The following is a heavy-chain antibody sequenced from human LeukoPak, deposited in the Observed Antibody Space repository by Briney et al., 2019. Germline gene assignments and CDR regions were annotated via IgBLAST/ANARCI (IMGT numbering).Heavy chain of an antibody. D-gene: IGHD2/OR15-2a*01. J-gene: IGHJ4*02. CDR3: ARGAMSTFARFDS. V-gene: IGHV3-53*01. CDR2: VYSNDDT. Sequence: GGSLRLSCAASGFIVSSKYMSWVRQAPGKGLEWVSTVYSNDDTYYADPVKGRFSISRDKSKNTLYLQMNSLRAEDTAVYYCARGAMSTFARFDSWGQGTLVSVSS. CDR1: GFIVSSKY.